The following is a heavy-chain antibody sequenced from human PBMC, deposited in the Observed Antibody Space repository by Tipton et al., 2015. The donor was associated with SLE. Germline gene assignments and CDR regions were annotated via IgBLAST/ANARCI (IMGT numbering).Heavy chain of an antibody. CDR2: IYYSGST. D-gene: IGHD3-22*01. CDR3: SRERAPWGYDSYHDAFDI. J-gene: IGHJ3*02. Sequence: TLSLTCTVSGGSISSGSYYWGWIRQPPGKGLEWIGSIYYSGSTYYNPSLKSRVTISVDTSKNQFSLKLSSVTAADTAVYYWSRERAPWGYDSYHDAFDIWGQGTMVTVSS. CDR1: GGSISSGSYY. V-gene: IGHV4-39*07.